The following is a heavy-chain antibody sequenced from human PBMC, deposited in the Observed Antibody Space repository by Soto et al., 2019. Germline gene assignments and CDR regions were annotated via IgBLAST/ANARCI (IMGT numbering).Heavy chain of an antibody. D-gene: IGHD3-22*01. J-gene: IGHJ6*02. Sequence: ASVKVSCKASGYTFTSYDIHWVRQASGQGLEWMGWMNPNSGTTNYTQKFQGRVTMTRNTSISTAYMELSSLSSEDTAVYYCAAEDITMIVERITDVWGQGTTVTVSS. CDR3: AAEDITMIVERITDV. CDR1: GYTFTSYD. V-gene: IGHV1-8*01. CDR2: MNPNSGTT.